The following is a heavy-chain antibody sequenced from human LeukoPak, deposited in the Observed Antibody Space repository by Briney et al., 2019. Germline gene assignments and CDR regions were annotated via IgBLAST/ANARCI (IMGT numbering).Heavy chain of an antibody. CDR3: ARSGGTLEGRGYTYGWYYFEY. J-gene: IGHJ4*02. V-gene: IGHV4-30-4*01. CDR2: VYYSGSN. CDR1: GGSINSGNYY. Sequence: PSQTLSLTCRVSGGSINSGNYYWSWIRQPPGQGLEWIGYVYYSGSNFYNPSLQSRVAMSIDTSRNQFSLKLSSVTAADTAVYYCARSGGTLEGRGYTYGWYYFEYWGQGTLVTVSS. D-gene: IGHD5-18*01.